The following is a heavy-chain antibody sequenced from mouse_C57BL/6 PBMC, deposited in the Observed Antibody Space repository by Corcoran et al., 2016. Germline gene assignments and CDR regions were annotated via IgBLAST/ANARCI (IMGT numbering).Heavy chain of an antibody. V-gene: IGHV9-3*01. Sequence: QIQLVQSGPELKKPGETVKISCKASGYTFTTYGMSWVKQAPGKGLKWMGWINTYSGVPTYADDFKGRFAFSLETSASTAYLQINNLKNEDTATYFCARIPYWYFDVWGTGTTVTVSS. CDR1: GYTFTTYG. J-gene: IGHJ1*03. CDR2: INTYSGVP. CDR3: ARIPYWYFDV.